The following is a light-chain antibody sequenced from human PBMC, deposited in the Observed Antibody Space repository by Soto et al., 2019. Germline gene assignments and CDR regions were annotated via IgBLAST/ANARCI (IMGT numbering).Light chain of an antibody. CDR1: QSVSSH. Sequence: EIVMTQSPATLSVSPGERATLSCRASQSVSSHLAWYQHKPGQAPRLLIYDASTRATDVPDRFTGSGSATEFTLTISSLQSEDFAVYYCQQYNNWPLTWTFGLGTKVDI. J-gene: IGKJ1*01. CDR3: QQYNNWPLTWT. CDR2: DAS. V-gene: IGKV3-15*01.